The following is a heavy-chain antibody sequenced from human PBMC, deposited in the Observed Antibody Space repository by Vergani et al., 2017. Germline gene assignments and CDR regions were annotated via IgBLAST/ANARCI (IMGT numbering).Heavy chain of an antibody. J-gene: IGHJ2*01. V-gene: IGHV4-39*01. CDR3: ARQLKGQWLVHYWDFDL. CDR1: GGSISSSSYY. D-gene: IGHD6-19*01. Sequence: QLQLQESGPGLVKPSETLSLTCTVSGGSISSSSYYWGWIRQPPGKGLEWIGSIYYSGSTYYNPSLKSRVTISVDTSKNQFSLKLSSVTAADTAVYYCARQLKGQWLVHYWDFDLWGRGTLVTVSS. CDR2: IYYSGST.